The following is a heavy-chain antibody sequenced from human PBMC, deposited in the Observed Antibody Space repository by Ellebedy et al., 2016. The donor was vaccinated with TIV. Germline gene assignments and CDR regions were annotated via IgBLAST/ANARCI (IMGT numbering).Heavy chain of an antibody. D-gene: IGHD6-6*01. CDR2: INVGGNT. V-gene: IGHV4-34*01. CDR3: ARCTAALYSVPFDY. Sequence: SQTLSLTCAVYGASFSDYYWTWIRQTPGMGLEWIGEINVGGNTHYTPSLKSRLTISADTAKNHFSLKLSSVTAADTAVYYCARCTAALYSVPFDYWGQGTLVTVSS. CDR1: GASFSDYY. J-gene: IGHJ4*02.